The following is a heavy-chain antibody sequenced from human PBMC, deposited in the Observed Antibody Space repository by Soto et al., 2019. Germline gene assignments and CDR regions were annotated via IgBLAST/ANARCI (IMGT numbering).Heavy chain of an antibody. CDR1: GGTFSSYA. V-gene: IGHV1-69*13. J-gene: IGHJ6*02. CDR2: IIPIFGTA. D-gene: IGHD2-2*01. Sequence: SVKVSCKASGGTFSSYAISWVRQAPGQGLEWMGGIIPIFGTAHDAQKFQGRVTITADESTSTAYMELSSLRSEDTAVYYWAGSSTTPWGSCYGMDVWGQGTTVTVSS. CDR3: AGSSTTPWGSCYGMDV.